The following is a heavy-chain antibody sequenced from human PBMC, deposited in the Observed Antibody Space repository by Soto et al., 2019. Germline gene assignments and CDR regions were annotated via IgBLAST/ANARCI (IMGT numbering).Heavy chain of an antibody. Sequence: QVQLVQSGAEVKKPGASVKVSCKASGYTFTSYDINWVRQATGQGLEWMGWMNPNSANTGYAQKFQGSVTMTRNTSISTAYLGLSSRRSEETAVYYCAREGVRGMEVWGQGDTVSVSS. V-gene: IGHV1-8*01. CDR3: AREGVRGMEV. CDR2: MNPNSANT. D-gene: IGHD2-21*01. CDR1: GYTFTSYD. J-gene: IGHJ6*02.